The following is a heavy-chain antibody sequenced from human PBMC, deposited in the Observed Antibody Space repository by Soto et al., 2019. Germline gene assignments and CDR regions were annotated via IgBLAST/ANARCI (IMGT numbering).Heavy chain of an antibody. CDR2: IYYSGST. V-gene: IGHV4-39*01. CDR1: GGSISSSSYY. Sequence: SETLSLTCTVSGGSISSSSYYWGWIRQPPGKGLEWIGNIYYSGSTYYNPSLKSRVTISVDTSKTQFSLNLSSVTAADTAVYYCARHRYYYDSSGTNFDYWGQGTLVTVS. J-gene: IGHJ4*02. D-gene: IGHD3-22*01. CDR3: ARHRYYYDSSGTNFDY.